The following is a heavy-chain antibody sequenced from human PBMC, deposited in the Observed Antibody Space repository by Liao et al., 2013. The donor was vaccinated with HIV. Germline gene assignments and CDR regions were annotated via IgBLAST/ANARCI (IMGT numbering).Heavy chain of an antibody. CDR3: ARVGRSDFRFDY. V-gene: IGHV4-59*08. CDR1: GGSISSYY. CDR2: IYYSGST. Sequence: QVQLQESGSGLVKPSETLSLTCTVSGGSISSYYWSWIRQPPGKGLEWIGYIYYSGSTYYNPSLKSRVTISVDTSKNQFSLKLSSVTAADTAVYYCARVGRSDFRFDYWGQGTLVTVSS. J-gene: IGHJ4*02. D-gene: IGHD2/OR15-2a*01.